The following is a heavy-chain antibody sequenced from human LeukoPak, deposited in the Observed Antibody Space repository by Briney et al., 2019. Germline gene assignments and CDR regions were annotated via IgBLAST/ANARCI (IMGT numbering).Heavy chain of an antibody. V-gene: IGHV4-39*01. CDR1: GGSISSGTYH. D-gene: IGHD1-14*01. Sequence: NTSETLSLTCTVSGGSISSGTYHWGWIRQPPGKGLEWIGSIYYSGDTYYDPSLQSRVTISVDASKNQISLKLTSVTAADTAMYYCACPSKWEPVDFDYWGQGTLVTVSS. CDR3: ACPSKWEPVDFDY. J-gene: IGHJ4*02. CDR2: IYYSGDT.